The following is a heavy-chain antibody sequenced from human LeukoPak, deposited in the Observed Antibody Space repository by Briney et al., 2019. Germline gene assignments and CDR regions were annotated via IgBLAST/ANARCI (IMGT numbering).Heavy chain of an antibody. J-gene: IGHJ4*02. CDR1: GFTFSSYA. V-gene: IGHV3-23*01. D-gene: IGHD3-22*01. CDR2: ISGSGGST. Sequence: GGSLRLSCAASGFTFSSYAMSWVRQAPGKGLEWVSAISGSGGSTYYADSVKGRFTISRDNSKNTLYLQMNSLRAEDTAVYYCAKDPPQITMIVVVPDYWGQGTLVTVSS. CDR3: AKDPPQITMIVVVPDY.